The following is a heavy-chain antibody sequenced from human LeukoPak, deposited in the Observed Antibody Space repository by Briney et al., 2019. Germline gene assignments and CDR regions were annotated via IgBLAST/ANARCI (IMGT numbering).Heavy chain of an antibody. J-gene: IGHJ4*02. D-gene: IGHD4-17*01. CDR3: AKGRTVTAYFFDS. CDR2: MNGGGGAT. V-gene: IGHV3-23*01. Sequence: GGSLRLSCAGAGFSITGHHMDWVRQAPGTGLEWVSSMNGGGGATYYAHSLKGRFTISRDNYQSTLYLQMNSVRGGDTAVYQCAKGRTVTAYFFDSWGQGSLVTVSS. CDR1: GFSITGHH.